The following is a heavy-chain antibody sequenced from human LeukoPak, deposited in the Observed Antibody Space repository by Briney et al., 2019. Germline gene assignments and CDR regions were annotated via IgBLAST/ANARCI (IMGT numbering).Heavy chain of an antibody. Sequence: GGSLRLSCAASGFTLSHYYMTWIRQVPAKGLERLSCISSSGDTIYYADSAKGRFTVSRDNATSSLYLQMNSLRAEDTAVYYCERQGSEIDYWGQGTLVTVSS. V-gene: IGHV3-11*01. CDR2: ISSSGDTI. CDR3: ERQGSEIDY. J-gene: IGHJ4*02. CDR1: GFTLSHYY.